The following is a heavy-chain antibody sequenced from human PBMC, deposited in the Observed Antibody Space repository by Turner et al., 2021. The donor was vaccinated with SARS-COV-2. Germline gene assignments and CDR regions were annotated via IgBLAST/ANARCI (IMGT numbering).Heavy chain of an antibody. CDR2: FDPEDGET. J-gene: IGHJ6*02. D-gene: IGHD6-19*01. V-gene: IGHV1-24*01. CDR3: ATGVAVAGTPSEYYYYYGMDV. Sequence: QVQLVQSGAEVKKPGASVKVSCKVSGYRLTELSMHWVRQAPGKGLEGMGGFDPEDGETIYAQKFQGRVTMTEDTSTDTAYMELSSLRSEDTAVYYCATGVAVAGTPSEYYYYYGMDVWGQGTTVTVSS. CDR1: GYRLTELS.